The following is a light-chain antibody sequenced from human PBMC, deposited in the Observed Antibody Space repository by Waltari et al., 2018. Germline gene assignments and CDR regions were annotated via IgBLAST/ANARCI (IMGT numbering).Light chain of an antibody. CDR1: SGHSSNV. CDR2: VNSDGSH. V-gene: IGLV4-69*01. J-gene: IGLJ3*02. Sequence: QLVLTQSPSASASLGASVKLTCTLSSGHSSNVIAWLQQQPEKGPRYLMKVNSDGSHRKGDQLPDRFAGSSYGTEHYLTISSLQSEDEADYYCQTGGHGTWVFGGGTKLTVL. CDR3: QTGGHGTWV.